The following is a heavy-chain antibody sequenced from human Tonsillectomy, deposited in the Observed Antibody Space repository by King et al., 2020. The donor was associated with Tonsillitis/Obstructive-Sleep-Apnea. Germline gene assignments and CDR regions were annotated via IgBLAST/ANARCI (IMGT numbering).Heavy chain of an antibody. CDR3: ASYESYHCYMDV. D-gene: IGHD3-3*01. J-gene: IGHJ6*03. Sequence: QLQESGPGLVKPSETLSLTCTVSGGSISSSSYYWGWIRQPPGKGLECIGSIYYSGSTYYNQSLKSRVTISVDTSKNQFSMKLNSVTAADTAVYYCASYESYHCYMDVWGKGTTVTVSS. V-gene: IGHV4-39*01. CDR1: GGSISSSSYY. CDR2: IYYSGST.